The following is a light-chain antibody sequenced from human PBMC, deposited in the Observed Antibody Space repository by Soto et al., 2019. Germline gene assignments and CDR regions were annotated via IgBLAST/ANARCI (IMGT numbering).Light chain of an antibody. V-gene: IGKV3D-20*01. CDR2: DAS. J-gene: IGKJ5*01. CDR1: QSVSSNY. CDR3: QQSYSTQIT. Sequence: EFVFTRSPGTLSLSPGERAALSCGASQSVSSNYLAWYQQKPGLAPRLLIYDASRRATGIPDRFSGSGFGTDFTLTISSLQPEDFATYYCQQSYSTQITFGQGTRLEIK.